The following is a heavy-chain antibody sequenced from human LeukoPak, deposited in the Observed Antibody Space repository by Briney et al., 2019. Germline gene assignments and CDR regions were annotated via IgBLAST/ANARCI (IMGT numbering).Heavy chain of an antibody. D-gene: IGHD5-18*01. V-gene: IGHV4-34*01. CDR2: INHSGST. CDR1: GGSFSGYY. CDR3: ARGRYSYGTYYFDY. Sequence: KPSETLSLTCAVYGGSFSGYYWSWIRQPPGEGLEWIGEINHSGSTNYNPSLKSRVTISVDTSKNQFSLKLSSVTAADTAVYYCARGRYSYGTYYFDYWGQGTLVTVSS. J-gene: IGHJ4*02.